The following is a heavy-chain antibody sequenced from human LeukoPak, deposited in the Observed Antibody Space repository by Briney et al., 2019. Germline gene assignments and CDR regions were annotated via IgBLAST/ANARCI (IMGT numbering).Heavy chain of an antibody. CDR3: SRYPVYCSGSFSIVP. V-gene: IGHV1-2*02. D-gene: IGHD3-10*01. CDR1: GYSFTGYY. CDR2: INPNSGGT. J-gene: IGHJ5*02. Sequence: AAVKVSCKASGYSFTGYYMHWVRLAPGPGLEWVGGINPNSGGTNYAQKFQGRVTMTRDRSISTESMELRRRRSDDTAVYYCSRYPVYCSGSFSIVPWGERTLVTVPS.